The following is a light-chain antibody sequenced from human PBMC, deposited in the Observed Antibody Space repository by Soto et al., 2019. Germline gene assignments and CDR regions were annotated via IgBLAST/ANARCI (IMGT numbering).Light chain of an antibody. V-gene: IGKV3-15*01. J-gene: IGKJ2*01. CDR2: GAS. CDR1: QSVSTN. CDR3: QQYNNWPPYT. Sequence: EIVMTQSPATLSVSPGERATLSCRASQSVSTNLAWYQQKPGQAPRLLIHGASIRATGIPARFSGSGSGTEFALTISSLQSEDFAVYYCQQYNNWPPYTFGQGTKVEIK.